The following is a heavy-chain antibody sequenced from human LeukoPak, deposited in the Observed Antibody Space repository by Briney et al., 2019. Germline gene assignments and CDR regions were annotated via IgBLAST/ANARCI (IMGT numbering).Heavy chain of an antibody. CDR2: ISSSSSYI. CDR3: ASPGTTDIVATIHY. Sequence: PGGSLRLSCAASGFTFSSYSMNWVRQAPGKGLEWVSSISSSSSYIYYADSVKGRFTISRDNAKNSLYLQMNSPRAEDTAVYYCASPGTTDIVATIHYWGQGTLVTVSS. V-gene: IGHV3-21*01. D-gene: IGHD5-12*01. CDR1: GFTFSSYS. J-gene: IGHJ4*02.